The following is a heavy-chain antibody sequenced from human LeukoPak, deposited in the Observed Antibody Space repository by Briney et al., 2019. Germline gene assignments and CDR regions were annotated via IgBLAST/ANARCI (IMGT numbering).Heavy chain of an antibody. CDR2: IIPIFGTA. J-gene: IGHJ4*02. CDR1: GYTFTGYY. CDR3: ARSANYVDY. Sequence: SVKVSCKASGYTFTGYYMHWVRQAPGQGLEWMGGIIPIFGTANYAQKFQGRVTITADESTSTAYMELSSLRSEDTAVYYCARSANYVDYWGQGTLVTVSS. V-gene: IGHV1-69*13.